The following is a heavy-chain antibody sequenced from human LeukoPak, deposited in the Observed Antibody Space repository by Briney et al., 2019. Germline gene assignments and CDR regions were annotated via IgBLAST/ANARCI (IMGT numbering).Heavy chain of an antibody. J-gene: IGHJ6*02. Sequence: SETLSLTCTVSGGSISSYYWSWIRQPPGKGLEWIGYIYYSGSTYYNPSLKSRVTISVDTSKNQFSLKLSSVTAADTAVYYCAVVGVVPAAYAYYGMDVWGQGTTVTVSS. V-gene: IGHV4-59*12. CDR1: GGSISSYY. D-gene: IGHD2-2*01. CDR3: AVVGVVPAAYAYYGMDV. CDR2: IYYSGST.